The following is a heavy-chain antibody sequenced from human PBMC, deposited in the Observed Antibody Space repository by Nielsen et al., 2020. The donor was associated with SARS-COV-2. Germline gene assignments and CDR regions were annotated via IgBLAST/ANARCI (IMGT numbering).Heavy chain of an antibody. V-gene: IGHV3-30*18. Sequence: GESLKISCAASGFTSSSYGMHWVRQAPGKGLEWVAVISYDGSNKYYADSVKGRFTISRDNSKNTLYLQMNSLRAEDTAVYYCAKVHLGSSGWGPNGMDVWGQGTTVTVSS. D-gene: IGHD6-19*01. CDR2: ISYDGSNK. J-gene: IGHJ6*02. CDR1: GFTSSSYG. CDR3: AKVHLGSSGWGPNGMDV.